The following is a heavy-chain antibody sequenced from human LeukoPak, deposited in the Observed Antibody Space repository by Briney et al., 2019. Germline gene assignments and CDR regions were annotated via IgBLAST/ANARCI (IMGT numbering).Heavy chain of an antibody. CDR1: GFTFSNYA. Sequence: GGSLRLSCAASGFTFSNYAMSWVRQAPGKGLEWVSGINPSGRSTYYADSVKGRFTSSRDNSKNTLYLEMNSLRAEDTAVYYCAKSPPVRRDDILTGYSIGAYFEYWGQGTLVTVSS. CDR3: AKSPPVRRDDILTGYSIGAYFEY. D-gene: IGHD3-9*01. V-gene: IGHV3-23*01. J-gene: IGHJ4*02. CDR2: INPSGRST.